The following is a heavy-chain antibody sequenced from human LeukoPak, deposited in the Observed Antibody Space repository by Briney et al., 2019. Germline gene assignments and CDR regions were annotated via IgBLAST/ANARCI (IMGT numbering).Heavy chain of an antibody. D-gene: IGHD6-6*01. J-gene: IGHJ4*02. CDR3: AKVVIGSSSWGGYYFDY. CDR2: ISGSGGST. Sequence: GGSLRLSCAASGFTFSSYAMSWVRQAPGKGLEWVSAISGSGGSTYYADSVKGRFTISRDNSKNTLYLQMNSLRAEDTAVYYCAKVVIGSSSWGGYYFDYWGQGTLVTVSS. CDR1: GFTFSSYA. V-gene: IGHV3-23*01.